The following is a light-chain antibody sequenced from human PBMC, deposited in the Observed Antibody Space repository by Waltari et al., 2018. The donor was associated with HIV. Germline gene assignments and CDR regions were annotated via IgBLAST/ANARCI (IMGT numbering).Light chain of an antibody. CDR3: AAWDASLSRWV. CDR2: MTD. CDR1: SSNIGSNP. J-gene: IGLJ3*02. Sequence: QSVLTQPPSASGTPGQRVLTSCAGISSNIGSNPVSCFQHLPGTSPKFIIHMTDQRPAGVPDRFSGSKSGTSATLAIRGLRSEDEADYYCAAWDASLSRWVFGGGTKLTVL. V-gene: IGLV1-47*01.